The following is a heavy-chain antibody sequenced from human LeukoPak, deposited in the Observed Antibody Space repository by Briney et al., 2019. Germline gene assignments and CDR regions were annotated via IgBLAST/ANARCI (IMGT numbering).Heavy chain of an antibody. J-gene: IGHJ4*02. Sequence: GGSLRLSCAASGFLFDDYGMSWVRQAPGKGLEWVSGINWNGGSTGYADSVKGRFTISRDNAKNPLYLQMNSLRAEDTALYYCARASIAVAATLYYFDYWGQGTLVTVSS. CDR2: INWNGGST. CDR1: GFLFDDYG. D-gene: IGHD6-19*01. CDR3: ARASIAVAATLYYFDY. V-gene: IGHV3-20*04.